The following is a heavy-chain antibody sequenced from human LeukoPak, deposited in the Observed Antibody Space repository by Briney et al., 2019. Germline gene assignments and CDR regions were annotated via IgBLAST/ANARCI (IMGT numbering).Heavy chain of an antibody. D-gene: IGHD3-22*01. V-gene: IGHV3-33*01. CDR2: VRYDGNNK. J-gene: IGHJ4*02. CDR1: GFTFSSYG. Sequence: GGSLRLSCAASGFTFSSYGMHWVRQAPGKGLEWVAVVRYDGNNKYYADSVKGRFTISRDNSKNTLYLQMNSLRAEDTAVYYCARAYYYDSSGYYPFDYWGQGTLVTVSS. CDR3: ARAYYYDSSGYYPFDY.